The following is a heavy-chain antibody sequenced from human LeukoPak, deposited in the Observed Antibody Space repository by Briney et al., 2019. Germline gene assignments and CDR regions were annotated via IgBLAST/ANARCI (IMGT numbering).Heavy chain of an antibody. CDR3: AKGSLGSWYYFDY. J-gene: IGHJ4*02. V-gene: IGHV3-23*01. CDR2: FSRSGPDT. Sequence: GGPLRLSCAASGFTFGSTAMSWVRQAPGKGPKWVSTFSRSGPDTYYADSVKGRFTIFRDNSKNTLYLQMNSLRAEDTAVYYWAKGSLGSWYYFDYWGQGTLVTVSS. CDR1: GFTFGSTA. D-gene: IGHD6-13*01.